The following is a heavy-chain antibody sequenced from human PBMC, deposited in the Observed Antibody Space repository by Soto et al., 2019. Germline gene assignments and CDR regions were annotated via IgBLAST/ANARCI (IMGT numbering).Heavy chain of an antibody. CDR1: GSTFSSYT. Sequence: EAQLVESGGGLVQPGGSLRLSCAASGSTFSSYTMNWVRQAPGKGLEWVSYISSSSGTIYYADSVKGRFTISRDNAKNSLYLQMNSLRDEDTAVYYCARAYCSSTSGQRPYYGMDVWGQGTTVTVSS. J-gene: IGHJ6*02. CDR2: ISSSSGTI. CDR3: ARAYCSSTSGQRPYYGMDV. D-gene: IGHD2-2*01. V-gene: IGHV3-48*02.